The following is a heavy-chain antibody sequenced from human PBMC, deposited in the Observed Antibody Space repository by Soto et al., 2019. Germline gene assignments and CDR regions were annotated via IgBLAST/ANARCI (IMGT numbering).Heavy chain of an antibody. V-gene: IGHV1-69*13. D-gene: IGHD2-21*01. CDR3: ARDHRDGYY. CDR1: GYTFTGYY. Sequence: SVKVSCKASGYTFTGYYMHWVRQAPGQGLEWMGGIIPIFGTANYAQKFQGRVTITADESTSTAYMELSSLRSEDTAVYYCARDHRDGYYWGQGTLVTVSS. CDR2: IIPIFGTA. J-gene: IGHJ4*02.